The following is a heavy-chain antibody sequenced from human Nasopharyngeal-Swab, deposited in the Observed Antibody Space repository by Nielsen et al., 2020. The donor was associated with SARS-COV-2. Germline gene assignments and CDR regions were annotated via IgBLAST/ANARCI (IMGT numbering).Heavy chain of an antibody. D-gene: IGHD3-16*02. Sequence: GESLKISCAASGFTSSTYSMNWVRQAPGKGLEWISYISGSGTIYYTDSVKGRFTISRDNAKNSLYLQMNSLRAEDTALYYCARDRYLARWGQGTLVTVSS. CDR2: ISGSGTI. CDR3: ARDRYLAR. CDR1: GFTSSTYS. J-gene: IGHJ4*02. V-gene: IGHV3-48*01.